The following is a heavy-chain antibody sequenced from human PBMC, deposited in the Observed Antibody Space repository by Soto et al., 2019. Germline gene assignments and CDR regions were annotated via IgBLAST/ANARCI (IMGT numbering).Heavy chain of an antibody. V-gene: IGHV3-7*01. D-gene: IGHD3-10*02. CDR1: GFTFSSYW. CDR3: ARGPDTVFGELTDAFDI. CDR2: IKQDGSEK. J-gene: IGHJ3*02. Sequence: GGSLRLSCAASGFTFSSYWMSWVRQAPGKGLEWVANIKQDGSEKYYVDSVKGRFTISRDNAKNSLYLQMNSLRAEDTAVYYCARGPDTVFGELTDAFDIWGQGTMVTVSS.